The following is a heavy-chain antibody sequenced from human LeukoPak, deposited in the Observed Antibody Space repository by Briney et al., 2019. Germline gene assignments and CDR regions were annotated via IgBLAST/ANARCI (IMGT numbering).Heavy chain of an antibody. Sequence: GGSLRLSCVASEFIFSNYWMSWVRQAPGKGLEWVANIKEDESDKEYVDPVKGRSTISRDNAKNSLYLQMNSLRAEDTAVYYCSRDPYSSGGYGAFDMWGQGTMVTVSS. CDR2: IKEDESDK. V-gene: IGHV3-7*01. D-gene: IGHD2-15*01. CDR1: EFIFSNYW. J-gene: IGHJ3*02. CDR3: SRDPYSSGGYGAFDM.